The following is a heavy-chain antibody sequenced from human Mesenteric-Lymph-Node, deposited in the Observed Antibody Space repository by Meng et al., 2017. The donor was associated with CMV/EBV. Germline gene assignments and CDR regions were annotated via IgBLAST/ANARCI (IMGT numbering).Heavy chain of an antibody. Sequence: GESLKISCAASGFTFRSGAMTWVRQAPGKGLEWFATISGSGDRTYYADYLKGRFTISRENSKNTLYLQMNNLQDADTAIDCCAKDPWPAVTYVDYWGQGNLVTVSS. J-gene: IGHJ4*02. V-gene: IGHV3-23*01. CDR1: GFTFRSGA. CDR2: ISGSGDRT. D-gene: IGHD2-21*02. CDR3: AKDPWPAVTYVDY.